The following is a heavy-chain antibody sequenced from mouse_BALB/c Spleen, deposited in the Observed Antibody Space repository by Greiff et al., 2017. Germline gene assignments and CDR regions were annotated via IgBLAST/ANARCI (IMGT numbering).Heavy chain of an antibody. V-gene: IGHV1-63*02. D-gene: IGHD2-4*01. Sequence: QVQLQQSGAELVRPGTSVKISCKASGYTFTNYWLGWVKQRPGHGLEWIGDIYPGGGYTNYNEKFKGKATLTADTSSSTAYMQLSSLTSEDSAVYFCARSGDYDVYYAMDYWGQGTSVTVSS. CDR1: GYTFTNYW. CDR2: IYPGGGYT. J-gene: IGHJ4*01. CDR3: ARSGDYDVYYAMDY.